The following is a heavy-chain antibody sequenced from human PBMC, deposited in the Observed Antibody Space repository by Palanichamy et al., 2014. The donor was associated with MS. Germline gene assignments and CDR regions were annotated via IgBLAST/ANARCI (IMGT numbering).Heavy chain of an antibody. CDR1: GYTFTSYG. Sequence: KPGASVKVSCKASGYTFTSYGISWVRQAPGQGLEWMGWISAYNGNTNYAQKLQGRVTMTTDTSTSTAYMELRSLRSDDTAVYYCARDGFSSWTEVIHYYGMDVWGQGTTVTVSS. V-gene: IGHV1-18*01. CDR3: ARDGFSSWTEVIHYYGMDV. J-gene: IGHJ6*02. CDR2: ISAYNGNT. D-gene: IGHD2-15*01.